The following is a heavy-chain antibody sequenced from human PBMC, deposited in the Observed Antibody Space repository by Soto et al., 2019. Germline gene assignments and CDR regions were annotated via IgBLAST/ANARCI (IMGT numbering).Heavy chain of an antibody. CDR3: AHRRGGYDH. Sequence: QITLKESGPTLVKPTQTLTLTCTFSGFSLSTSGVGVGWICQPPGKALECLAVIYWNDDKRYSPSLKSRLSITKDTSKNLVVLSMTNMGPVDTATYYCAHRRGGYDHWGQGTLVTVSS. D-gene: IGHD5-12*01. CDR1: GFSLSTSGVG. J-gene: IGHJ5*02. V-gene: IGHV2-5*01. CDR2: IYWNDDK.